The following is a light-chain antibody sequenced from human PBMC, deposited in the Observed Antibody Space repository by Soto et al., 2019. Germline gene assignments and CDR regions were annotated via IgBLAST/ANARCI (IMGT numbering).Light chain of an antibody. CDR3: QQSYSTPQT. CDR1: QSISNS. J-gene: IGKJ1*01. V-gene: IGKV1-39*01. Sequence: IQLTQSPSTLSASVGDRVTIACRASQSISNSLNWYQHRPGKAPKLLIYGASSLQSGVPSRFSGSGSGTDVTLTVSSLQPDDFATYYCQQSYSTPQTFGQGTKVEVK. CDR2: GAS.